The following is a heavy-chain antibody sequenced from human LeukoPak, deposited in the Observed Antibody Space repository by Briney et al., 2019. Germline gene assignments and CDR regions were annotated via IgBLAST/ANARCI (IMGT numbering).Heavy chain of an antibody. CDR1: GYTFTGYY. J-gene: IGHJ4*02. CDR2: INPNIGGT. D-gene: IGHD3-9*01. V-gene: IGHV1-2*02. Sequence: GASVKVSCKASGYTFTGYYMHWVRQAPGQGLEWMGWINPNIGGTNYAQKFQGRVTMPRDTSISTAYMELSRLRSDDTAVYYCARTFTRYFDWLPYYWGQGTLVTVSS. CDR3: ARTFTRYFDWLPYY.